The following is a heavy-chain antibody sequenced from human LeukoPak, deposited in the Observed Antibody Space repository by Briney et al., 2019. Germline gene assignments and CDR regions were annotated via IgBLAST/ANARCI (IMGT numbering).Heavy chain of an antibody. J-gene: IGHJ4*02. D-gene: IGHD7-27*01. V-gene: IGHV3-23*01. CDR1: GFPFSSYT. Sequence: GGSLRLSCAASGFPFSSYTMSWVRQAPGKGLEWVSTITTSDGNTYYADSVRGRFTVSRDNSKNTLFLQMNSLRAEDTAVYYCAKDGGLWVSAHWGDSWGRGTLVTVSS. CDR3: AKDGGLWVSAHWGDS. CDR2: ITTSDGNT.